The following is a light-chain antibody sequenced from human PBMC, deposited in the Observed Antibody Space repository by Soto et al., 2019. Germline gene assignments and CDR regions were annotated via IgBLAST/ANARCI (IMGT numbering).Light chain of an antibody. CDR1: QSFSSW. V-gene: IGKV1-5*03. J-gene: IGKJ1*01. CDR2: KAS. Sequence: DIQMTQSPSTLSASVGDRVTITCRASQSFSSWVAWYHLKPGKAPKLLIYKASTLETGVPSRFSGSGSRTEFTLTISSLQPDDFATYYCQHYASFSGTFGQGTKVDIK. CDR3: QHYASFSGT.